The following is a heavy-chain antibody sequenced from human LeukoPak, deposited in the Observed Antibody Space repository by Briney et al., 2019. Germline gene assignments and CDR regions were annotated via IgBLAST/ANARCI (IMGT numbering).Heavy chain of an antibody. Sequence: ASVKVSCKAFGYTFTSNYMHWVRQAPGQGPEWMGVISPSGGSTTYAQKFQGRVTLTRDMSTSTDYLELSSLRSEDTAVYYCAREGAITMVRGVPDYWGQGTLVTVSS. V-gene: IGHV1-46*01. CDR3: AREGAITMVRGVPDY. J-gene: IGHJ4*02. D-gene: IGHD3-10*01. CDR2: ISPSGGST. CDR1: GYTFTSNY.